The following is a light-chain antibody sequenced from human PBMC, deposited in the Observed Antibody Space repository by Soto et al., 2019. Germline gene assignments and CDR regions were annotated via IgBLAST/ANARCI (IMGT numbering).Light chain of an antibody. CDR3: QTYDTSLRGL. Sequence: QSVLTQPTSVSGAPGQRVTISCAGSTSDIGAGYDVHWYQHIPGRAPKLLIFGDTTRASGVPDRFSGSKSGTSASLTITGLQVEDEADYYCQTYDTSLRGLFGGGTKVTVL. J-gene: IGLJ2*01. CDR2: GDT. V-gene: IGLV1-40*01. CDR1: TSDIGAGYD.